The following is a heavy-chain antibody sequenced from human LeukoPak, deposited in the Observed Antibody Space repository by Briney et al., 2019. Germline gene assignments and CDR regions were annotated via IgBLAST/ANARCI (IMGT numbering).Heavy chain of an antibody. CDR1: GFIFSRFW. J-gene: IGHJ4*02. V-gene: IGHV3-23*01. CDR3: AKDRRYSSSTHPFDY. D-gene: IGHD6-6*01. Sequence: GGSLRLSCAASGFIFSRFWMHWVRQAPGKGLEWVSAISGSGGSTHYADSVKGRFTISRDNSKNTLYLQMNSLRAEDTAVYYCAKDRRYSSSTHPFDYWGQGTLVTVSS. CDR2: ISGSGGST.